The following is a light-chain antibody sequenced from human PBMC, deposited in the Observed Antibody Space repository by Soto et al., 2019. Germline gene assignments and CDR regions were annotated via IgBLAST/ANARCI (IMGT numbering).Light chain of an antibody. CDR1: QRISSY. J-gene: IGKJ2*01. CDR2: GVS. CDR3: LQIHTFPRT. V-gene: IGKV1-9*01. Sequence: DIQLTQSPSFLSASVGDRVTITCRASQRISSYLGWYQQKPGKAPQLLISGVSTLETGVPSRFSGSGSGSEFTLTISSLQPDDCATYYCLQIHTFPRTFGRGTKLEIK.